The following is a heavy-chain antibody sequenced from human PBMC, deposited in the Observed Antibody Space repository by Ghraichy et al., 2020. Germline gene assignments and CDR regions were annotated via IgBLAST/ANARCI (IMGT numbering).Heavy chain of an antibody. CDR3: ARDRPDYGSGLDY. CDR1: GGSISSSNW. D-gene: IGHD3-10*01. Sequence: SETLSLTCAVSGGSISSSNWWSWVRQPPGKGLEWIGEIYHSGSTNYNPSLKSRVTISVDKSKNQFSLKLSSVTAADTAVYYCARDRPDYGSGLDYWGQGTLVTVSS. J-gene: IGHJ4*02. CDR2: IYHSGST. V-gene: IGHV4-4*02.